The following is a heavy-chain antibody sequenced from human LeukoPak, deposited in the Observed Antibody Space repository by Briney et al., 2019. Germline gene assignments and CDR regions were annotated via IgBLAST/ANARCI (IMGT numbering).Heavy chain of an antibody. V-gene: IGHV3-23*01. CDR3: ANRPAATYDAFDI. D-gene: IGHD2-2*01. CDR1: GFTVSSNY. Sequence: PGGSLRLSCAASGFTVSSNYMSWVRQAPGKGLEWVSAISGSGGSTYYADSVKGRFTISRDNSKNTLYLQMNSLRAEDTAVYYCANRPAATYDAFDIWGQGTMVTVSS. CDR2: ISGSGGST. J-gene: IGHJ3*02.